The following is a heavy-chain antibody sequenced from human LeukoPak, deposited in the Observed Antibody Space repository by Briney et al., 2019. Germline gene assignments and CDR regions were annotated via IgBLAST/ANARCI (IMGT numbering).Heavy chain of an antibody. Sequence: GGSLRLSCVASGFPFSSYWMTWVRQAPGKGLEWVANIKQDGSKKSYVDSVKGRFTISRDNAKNSLYLQMDSLRAEDTAIYYCTRVGYIDEGIDYWGQGTLVTVSS. J-gene: IGHJ4*02. D-gene: IGHD5-24*01. CDR1: GFPFSSYW. CDR3: TRVGYIDEGIDY. V-gene: IGHV3-7*04. CDR2: IKQDGSKK.